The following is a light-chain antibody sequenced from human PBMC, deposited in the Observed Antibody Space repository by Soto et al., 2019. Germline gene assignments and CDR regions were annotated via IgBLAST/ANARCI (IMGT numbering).Light chain of an antibody. CDR3: SSYTSSSTPVV. V-gene: IGLV2-14*01. CDR1: SSDVGGYNY. Sequence: QSALTQPASVSGSPGQSITISCTGSSSDVGGYNYVSWYQQHPGKAPKLMVYDVSHRPSGVSNRFSGPKSGNTASLTISGLQVEDEADYYCSSYTSSSTPVVFGGGAKVTVL. CDR2: DVS. J-gene: IGLJ2*01.